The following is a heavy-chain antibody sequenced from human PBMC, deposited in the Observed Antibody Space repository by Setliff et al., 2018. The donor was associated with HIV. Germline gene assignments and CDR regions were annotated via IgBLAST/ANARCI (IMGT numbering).Heavy chain of an antibody. CDR3: AKDVCSGAYCYAYYYYGMDV. J-gene: IGHJ6*02. Sequence: SETLSLTCSVSGVSIPTGDYYWTWIRQPPGKGLEWIGSIYYTGSTYYSPSLKSRITISVDTSKNQFSLKLSSVTAADTAVYYCAKDVCSGAYCYAYYYYGMDVWGQGTMVTVSS. D-gene: IGHD2-15*01. CDR1: GVSIPTGDYY. CDR2: IYYTGST. V-gene: IGHV4-30-4*08.